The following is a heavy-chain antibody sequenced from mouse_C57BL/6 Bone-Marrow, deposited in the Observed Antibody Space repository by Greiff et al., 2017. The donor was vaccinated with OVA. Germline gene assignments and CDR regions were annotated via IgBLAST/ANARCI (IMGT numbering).Heavy chain of an antibody. CDR3: ARGTMVTEYYFDY. Sequence: QVQLQQSGAELVKPGASVKMSCKASGYTFTSYWITWVKQRPGQGLEWIGDIYPGSGSTNYNEKFKSKATLTVDTSSSTAYMQLSSLTSEDSAVYYCARGTMVTEYYFDYWGQGTTLTVSS. D-gene: IGHD2-2*01. CDR2: IYPGSGST. V-gene: IGHV1-55*01. CDR1: GYTFTSYW. J-gene: IGHJ2*01.